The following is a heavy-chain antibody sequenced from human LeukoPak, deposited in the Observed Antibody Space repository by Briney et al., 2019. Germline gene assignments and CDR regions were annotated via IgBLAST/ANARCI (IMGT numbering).Heavy chain of an antibody. D-gene: IGHD3-3*01. J-gene: IGHJ4*02. CDR1: GGSISSYY. Sequence: SETLSLTCTVSGGSISSYYWSWIRQPPGKGLEWIGYIYYSGSTNYNPSLKSRVTISVDTSKNQFSLKLSSVTAADTAVYYCARTTIFGVALDYWAQGTLVTVSS. CDR2: IYYSGST. V-gene: IGHV4-59*01. CDR3: ARTTIFGVALDY.